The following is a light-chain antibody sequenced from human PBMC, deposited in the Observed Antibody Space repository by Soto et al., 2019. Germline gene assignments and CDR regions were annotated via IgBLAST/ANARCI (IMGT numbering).Light chain of an antibody. Sequence: QSALTQPASVSGSPGQSIAISCTGTSSDVGGYDYVSWYQQQPDKAPKLMIYEVTKRPSGVSHRFSGSKSGNTASLTISGLQAEDEADYYCSSHTSGSTRVFGTGTKLTVL. CDR3: SSHTSGSTRV. V-gene: IGLV2-14*01. CDR2: EVT. J-gene: IGLJ1*01. CDR1: SSDVGGYDY.